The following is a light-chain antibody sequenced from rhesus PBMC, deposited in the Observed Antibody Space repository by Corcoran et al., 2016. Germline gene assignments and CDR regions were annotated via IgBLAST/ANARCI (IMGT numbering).Light chain of an antibody. CDR1: QSVSSN. V-gene: IGKV3-35*01. J-gene: IGKJ4*01. CDR2: DTF. CDR3: QQYNNCPLT. Sequence: EIVLTQSPATLSLSPGERATLSCRASQSVSSNLAWYQQNPGQAPRLLIYDTFTRATGIPDRFSGRWCGTDFTLTISSLEPEYVGIYYCQQYNNCPLTFGGGTKVDLK.